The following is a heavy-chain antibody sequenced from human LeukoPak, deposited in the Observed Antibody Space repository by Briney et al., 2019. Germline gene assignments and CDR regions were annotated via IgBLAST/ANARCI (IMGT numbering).Heavy chain of an antibody. Sequence: SGGSLRLSCAASGFTSNSYAMSWVRQAPGKGLEWVSGITNSGGNTYYADSVKGRFTISRDNSKSTLYLQMNSLRAEDTAVFYCAKGGQTDRFDYWGQGALVTVSS. D-gene: IGHD5-12*01. J-gene: IGHJ4*02. CDR2: ITNSGGNT. CDR3: AKGGQTDRFDY. CDR1: GFTSNSYA. V-gene: IGHV3-23*01.